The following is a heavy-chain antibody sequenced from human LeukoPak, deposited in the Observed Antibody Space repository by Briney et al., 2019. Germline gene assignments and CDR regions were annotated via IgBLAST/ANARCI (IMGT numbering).Heavy chain of an antibody. J-gene: IGHJ4*02. CDR2: ISSSSSYI. CDR3: AREGHYDFWSGSSYYFDY. Sequence: GGSLRLSCAASGFTFSSYSMNWVRQAPGKGLEWVSSISSSSSYIYYADSVKGRFTISRDNAKNSLYLQMNSLRAEDTAVYYCAREGHYDFWSGSSYYFDYWGQGTLSPSPQ. D-gene: IGHD3-3*01. V-gene: IGHV3-21*01. CDR1: GFTFSSYS.